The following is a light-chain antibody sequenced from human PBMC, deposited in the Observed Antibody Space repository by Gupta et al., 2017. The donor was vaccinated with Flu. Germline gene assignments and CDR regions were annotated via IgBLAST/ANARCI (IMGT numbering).Light chain of an antibody. CDR3: QQSYSAPSRT. CDR1: QRISTY. J-gene: IGKJ2*01. V-gene: IGKV1-39*01. CDR2: AAA. Sequence: ASVGDRVTITCRASQRISTYLNWYQQKPGKAPKLLISAAASLQSGVPSRFRGSGSGTEFTLTITSLQPEDFATYYCQQSYSAPSRTFGQGTKVGIK.